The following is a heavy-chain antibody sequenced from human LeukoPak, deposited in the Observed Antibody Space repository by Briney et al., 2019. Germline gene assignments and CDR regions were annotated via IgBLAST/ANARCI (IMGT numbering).Heavy chain of an antibody. CDR3: ARAGLQLWSDY. V-gene: IGHV4-38-2*02. CDR2: IYHTGST. D-gene: IGHD5-18*01. J-gene: IGHJ4*02. CDR1: DYSITSGYY. Sequence: PSETLSLTCTVSDYSITSGYYWGWIRQPPGKGLEWIGSIYHTGSTFYNPSLKSRVTISVDTSKNQFSLKLSSVTAADTAVYYCARAGLQLWSDYWGQGTLVTVSS.